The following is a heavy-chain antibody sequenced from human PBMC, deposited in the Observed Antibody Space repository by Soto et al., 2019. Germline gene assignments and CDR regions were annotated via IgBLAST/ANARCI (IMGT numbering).Heavy chain of an antibody. CDR3: ARMATVGSLNWFDP. CDR2: MNPGSGDT. D-gene: IGHD3-10*01. Sequence: QVQLVQSGAEVREPGASVKVSCKASGYSFTNNDVSWVRQATGQGLEWMGWMNPGSGDTGYAQKFQGRVTMTRDISKATAYMELSSLRSDDTAIYYCARMATVGSLNWFDPWGQGTLVTVSS. CDR1: GYSFTNND. V-gene: IGHV1-8*01. J-gene: IGHJ5*02.